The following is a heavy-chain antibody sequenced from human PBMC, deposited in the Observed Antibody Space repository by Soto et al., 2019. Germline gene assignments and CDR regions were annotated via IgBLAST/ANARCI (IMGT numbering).Heavy chain of an antibody. Sequence: GTSVKVSCTASGYTFTSYYMHWVRQAPGQGLEWMGIINPSGGSTSYAQKFQGRVTMTRDTSTSTVYMELSSLRSEDTAVYYCARDYCSGGSCYSRNWFDPWGQGTLVTVSS. V-gene: IGHV1-46*03. CDR3: ARDYCSGGSCYSRNWFDP. CDR1: GYTFTSYY. J-gene: IGHJ5*02. CDR2: INPSGGST. D-gene: IGHD2-15*01.